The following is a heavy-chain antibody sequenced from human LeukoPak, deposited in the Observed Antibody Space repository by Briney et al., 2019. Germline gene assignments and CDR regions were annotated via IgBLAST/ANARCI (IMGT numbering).Heavy chain of an antibody. Sequence: AETLSLTCAVYGGSFSGYYWSWIRQPPGKGLEWIGEINHSGSTNYNSSLKSRVTISVDTSKNQFSLKLSSVTAADTAVYYCAVTFIAAAGDDAFDIWGQGTRVPLFS. CDR3: AVTFIAAAGDDAFDI. V-gene: IGHV4-34*01. CDR2: INHSGST. J-gene: IGHJ3*02. CDR1: GGSFSGYY. D-gene: IGHD6-13*01.